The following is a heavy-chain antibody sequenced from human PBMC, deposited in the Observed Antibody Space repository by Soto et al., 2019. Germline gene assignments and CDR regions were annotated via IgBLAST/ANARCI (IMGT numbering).Heavy chain of an antibody. CDR2: ISAVGATI. CDR1: GFTFSSYA. J-gene: IGHJ3*02. CDR3: VVEMATITYAFNI. D-gene: IGHD5-12*01. Sequence: GGSLRLSCGASGFTFSSYAMSWVRQAPGMGLEWVSAISAVGATINYADSVKGRFTISRDNSKNTLYLQMNGLRAEDTALYYCVVEMATITYAFNIWGQGTMVTVSS. V-gene: IGHV3-23*01.